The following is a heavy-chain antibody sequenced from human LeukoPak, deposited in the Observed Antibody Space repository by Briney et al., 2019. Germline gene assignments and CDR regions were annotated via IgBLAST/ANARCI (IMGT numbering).Heavy chain of an antibody. J-gene: IGHJ4*02. Sequence: PSETLSLTCTVSGGSISSGDYYWSWIRQPPGKGLEWIGYIYYSGTTYYNPSLKSRVTIPVDTSKNQFSLKLTSVTAADTAVYFCARGPYDSGSYYLGQGTLVTVSS. D-gene: IGHD3-10*01. CDR2: IYYSGTT. CDR1: GGSISSGDYY. CDR3: ARGPYDSGSYY. V-gene: IGHV4-30-4*01.